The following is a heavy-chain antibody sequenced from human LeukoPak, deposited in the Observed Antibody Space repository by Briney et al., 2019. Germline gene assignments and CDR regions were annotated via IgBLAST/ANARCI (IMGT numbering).Heavy chain of an antibody. D-gene: IGHD6-19*01. J-gene: IGHJ4*02. CDR3: ARDARHSSGWYEGSYFDY. Sequence: GASVKVSCKASGYTFTSYYMHWVRQAPGQGLEWMGIINPSGGSTSYAQKFQGRVTMTRDMSTSTVYMGLRSLRSEDTAVYYCARDARHSSGWYEGSYFDYWGQGTLVTVSS. V-gene: IGHV1-46*01. CDR1: GYTFTSYY. CDR2: INPSGGST.